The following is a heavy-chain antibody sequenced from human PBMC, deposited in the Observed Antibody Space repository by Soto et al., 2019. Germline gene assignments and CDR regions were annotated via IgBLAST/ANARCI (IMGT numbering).Heavy chain of an antibody. J-gene: IGHJ6*02. V-gene: IGHV4-34*01. CDR1: GGSFSGYY. CDR2: INHSGST. CDR3: ARAGYSYGYYYYYGMDV. Sequence: SETLSLTCAVYGGSFSGYYWSWIRQPPGKGLEWIGEINHSGSTNHNPSLKSRVTISVDTSKNQFSLKLSSVTAADTAVYYCARAGYSYGYYYYYGMDVWGRGTTVTVSS. D-gene: IGHD5-18*01.